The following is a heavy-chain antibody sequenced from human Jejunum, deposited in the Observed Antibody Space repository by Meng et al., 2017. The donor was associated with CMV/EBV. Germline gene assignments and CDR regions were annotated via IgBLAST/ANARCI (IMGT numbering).Heavy chain of an antibody. J-gene: IGHJ4*02. D-gene: IGHD5-24*01. CDR3: ARDSPLDGYSLLDY. CDR1: GYTFTIYP. Sequence: VHLVPSWSHFHQPVASAQFSCSPSGYTFTIYPINWVPQAPRQGPYWMVWIDPNTGNPTYDQGFTGRFVFSLDTSVSTAYLQINSLRADDTAVYYCARDSPLDGYSLLDYWGQGTLVTVSS. V-gene: IGHV7-4-1*02. CDR2: IDPNTGNP.